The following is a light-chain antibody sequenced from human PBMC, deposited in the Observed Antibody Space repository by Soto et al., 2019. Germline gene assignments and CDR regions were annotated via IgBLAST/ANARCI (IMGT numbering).Light chain of an antibody. CDR3: QEYGGSPRT. J-gene: IGKJ1*01. V-gene: IGKV3-20*01. CDR2: GAS. CDR1: QSINNNY. Sequence: EILLTQSPGTLPLSPGERATLSCRASQSINNNYLAWYQQKRGQAPRLLIYGASSRATGIPDRFSGSGSGTAFTLTISRLEPEGVAVYYCQEYGGSPRTFGQGTKVDVK.